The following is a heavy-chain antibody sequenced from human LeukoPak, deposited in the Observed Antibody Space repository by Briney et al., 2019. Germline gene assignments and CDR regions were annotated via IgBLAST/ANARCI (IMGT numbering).Heavy chain of an antibody. CDR2: IYITGST. Sequence: SETLSLTCTVSGGSISNYCWSWIRQSAGKGLEWIERIYITGSTNYNPSLKSRVSMSLDTSKNQLSLKLSSVTAADTAVYYCARVHYYDDSGYWFFDYWGQGTLVTVSS. CDR3: ARVHYYDDSGYWFFDY. CDR1: GGSISNYC. V-gene: IGHV4-4*07. D-gene: IGHD3-22*01. J-gene: IGHJ4*02.